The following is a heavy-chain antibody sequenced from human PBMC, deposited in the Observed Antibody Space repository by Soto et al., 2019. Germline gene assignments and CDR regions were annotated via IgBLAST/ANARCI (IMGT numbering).Heavy chain of an antibody. D-gene: IGHD4-17*01. Sequence: QVQLVESGGGVIQPGRSLRLSCAASGFTFSSYGMHWVRQAPGKGLEWVAVIWYDGSNKYYADSVKGRFTISRDNSKNTLYLQMNSLRAEDMSVYYCARDYGGPDYWGQGTLVTVSS. J-gene: IGHJ4*02. V-gene: IGHV3-33*01. CDR1: GFTFSSYG. CDR2: IWYDGSNK. CDR3: ARDYGGPDY.